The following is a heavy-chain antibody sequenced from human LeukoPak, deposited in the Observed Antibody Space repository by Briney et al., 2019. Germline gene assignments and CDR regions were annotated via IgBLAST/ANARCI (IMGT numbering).Heavy chain of an antibody. CDR3: ARGRYSYEYFDY. CDR1: GFTFSSYS. V-gene: IGHV3-21*01. J-gene: IGHJ4*02. D-gene: IGHD5-18*01. Sequence: GGSLRLSCAASGFTFSSYSMNWVRQAPGKGLEWVSSISSSSSYIYYADSVKGRFSISRDNSKNTLFLQMNSLRPEDTAVYHCARGRYSYEYFDYWGQGTLATVSS. CDR2: ISSSSSYI.